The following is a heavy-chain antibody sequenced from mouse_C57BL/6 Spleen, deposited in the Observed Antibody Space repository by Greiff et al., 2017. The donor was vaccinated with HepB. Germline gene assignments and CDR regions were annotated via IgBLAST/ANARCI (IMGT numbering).Heavy chain of an antibody. V-gene: IGHV5-4*01. CDR3: AREGNYYSNPYAMDY. CDR2: ISDGGSYT. Sequence: EVKVEESGGGLVKPGGSLKLSCAASGFTFSSYAMSWVRQTPEKRLEWVATISDGGSYTYYPDNVKGRFTISRDNAKNNLYLQMSHLKSEDTAMYYCAREGNYYSNPYAMDYWGQGTSVTVSS. D-gene: IGHD2-5*01. J-gene: IGHJ4*01. CDR1: GFTFSSYA.